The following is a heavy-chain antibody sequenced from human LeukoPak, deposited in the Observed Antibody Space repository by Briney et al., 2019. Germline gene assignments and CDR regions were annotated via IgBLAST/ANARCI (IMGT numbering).Heavy chain of an antibody. J-gene: IGHJ4*02. V-gene: IGHV3-49*04. CDR1: GFTFGDYA. CDR3: TRVRNDYGDY. Sequence: GGSLRLSCTASGFTFGDYAMSWVRQAPGKGLEWVGFIRSKAYGGTTEYAESVKGRFTISRDDSKSIAYLQMNSLKTEDSAVYYCTRVRNDYGDYWGQGTLVTVSS. CDR2: IRSKAYGGTT.